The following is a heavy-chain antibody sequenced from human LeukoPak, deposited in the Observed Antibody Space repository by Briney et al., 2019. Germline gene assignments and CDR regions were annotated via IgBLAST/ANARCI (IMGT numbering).Heavy chain of an antibody. Sequence: SETLSLTCTVSGGSISSSSYYWGWIRQPPGKALEWIGSIYYSGSTYYNPSLKSRVTISVDTSKNQFSLKLSSVTAADTAVYYCASGPYDYVWGSYRSFDYWGQGTLVTVSS. V-gene: IGHV4-39*07. CDR3: ASGPYDYVWGSYRSFDY. CDR1: GGSISSSSYY. D-gene: IGHD3-16*02. CDR2: IYYSGST. J-gene: IGHJ4*02.